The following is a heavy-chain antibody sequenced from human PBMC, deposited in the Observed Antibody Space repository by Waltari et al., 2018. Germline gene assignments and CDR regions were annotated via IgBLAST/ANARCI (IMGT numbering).Heavy chain of an antibody. D-gene: IGHD3-16*01. Sequence: QLQLQESGPGLVQPSETLSLPCIVSGGSICSSTYYWGWIRQPPGKGLEWIGSAYYGGSAYFTPSLKSRVTISVDTSKNQFSLKVSSVTAADTALYYCGRITFGGVIAPWGQGTLVTVSS. CDR1: GGSICSSTYY. CDR3: GRITFGGVIAP. J-gene: IGHJ5*02. CDR2: AYYGGSA. V-gene: IGHV4-39*01.